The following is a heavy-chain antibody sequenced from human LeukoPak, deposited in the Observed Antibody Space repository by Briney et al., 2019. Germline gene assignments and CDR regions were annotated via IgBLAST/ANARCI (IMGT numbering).Heavy chain of an antibody. CDR1: GGSISSSSYY. CDR2: IYYSGST. D-gene: IGHD3-22*01. V-gene: IGHV4-39*01. Sequence: PSETLSLTCTVSGGSISSSSYYWGWIRQPPGKGLEWIGSIYYSGSTYYNPSLKSRVTISVDTSKNQFSLMLSSVTAADTAVYYCARHTYDSSGYYYLAYYFDYWGQGTLVTVSS. CDR3: ARHTYDSSGYYYLAYYFDY. J-gene: IGHJ4*02.